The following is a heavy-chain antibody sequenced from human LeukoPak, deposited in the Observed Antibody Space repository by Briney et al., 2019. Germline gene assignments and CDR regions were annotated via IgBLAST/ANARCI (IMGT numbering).Heavy chain of an antibody. CDR2: INHRGST. J-gene: IGHJ5*02. CDR3: ARGGRIISSTYGKNWFDP. Sequence: TSETLSLTCAVYGGSFSGYYWSWIRQPPGKGQEWIGEINHRGSTNYNPSLKSRVTISVDTSKNQFSLKLSSVTAADTAVYYCARGGRIISSTYGKNWFDPWGQGTLVTVSS. D-gene: IGHD3-16*01. V-gene: IGHV4-34*01. CDR1: GGSFSGYY.